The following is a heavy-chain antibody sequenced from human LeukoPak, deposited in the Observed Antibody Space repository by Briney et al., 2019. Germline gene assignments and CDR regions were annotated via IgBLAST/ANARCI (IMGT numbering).Heavy chain of an antibody. D-gene: IGHD6-13*01. CDR2: IKQDGSEK. CDR1: GFTFSSYA. V-gene: IGHV3-7*01. J-gene: IGHJ3*02. CDR3: ARRGSSWPPWGHAFDI. Sequence: GGSLRLSCAASGFTFSSYAMSWVRQAPGKGLEGVANIKQDGSEKYYVDSVKGRFTISRDNAKNSLYLQMNSLRAEDTAVYYCARRGSSWPPWGHAFDIWGQGTMVTVSS.